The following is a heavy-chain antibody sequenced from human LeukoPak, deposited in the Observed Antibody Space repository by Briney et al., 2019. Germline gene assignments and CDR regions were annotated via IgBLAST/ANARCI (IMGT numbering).Heavy chain of an antibody. V-gene: IGHV1-18*01. CDR1: GFTFTSNG. Sequence: ASVKVSCKAPGFTFTSNGISWVRQAPGQGLEWMGWISAYNGNTNYAQKLQGRVTMTTDTSTSTAYMELRSLRSDDTAVYYCATGYCSSTSCYQLDYWGQGTLVTVSS. CDR2: ISAYNGNT. CDR3: ATGYCSSTSCYQLDY. J-gene: IGHJ4*02. D-gene: IGHD2-2*01.